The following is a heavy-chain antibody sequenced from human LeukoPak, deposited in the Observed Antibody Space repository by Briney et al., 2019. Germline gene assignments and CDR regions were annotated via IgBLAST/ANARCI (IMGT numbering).Heavy chain of an antibody. J-gene: IGHJ4*02. CDR2: IYWNDAN. CDR1: GFSLTTSGVA. Sequence: SGPTLVKPTQTLTLTCTFSGFSLTTSGVAVGWIRQPPGEALDWLALIYWNDANRYSPSLKSRLTITKDTSKNQVVLTMTNMDPVDTATYYCAHSLYDYDWGSYRPFDYWGQGTLVTVSS. CDR3: AHSLYDYDWGSYRPFDY. D-gene: IGHD3-16*02. V-gene: IGHV2-5*01.